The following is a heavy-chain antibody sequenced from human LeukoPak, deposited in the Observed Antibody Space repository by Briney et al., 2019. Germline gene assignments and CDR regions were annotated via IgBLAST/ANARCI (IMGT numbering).Heavy chain of an antibody. D-gene: IGHD3-3*01. V-gene: IGHV3-33*01. CDR2: IWYDGSNK. J-gene: IGHJ6*02. CDR1: GFTFSSYG. Sequence: PGGSLRLSCAASGFTFSSYGMHWVRQAPGKGLEWVAVIWYDGSNKYYADSVKGRFTISRDNSKNTLYLQMNSLRAEDTAVYYCAREYYDFWSGSRAGYYYGMDVWGQGTTVTVSS. CDR3: AREYYDFWSGSRAGYYYGMDV.